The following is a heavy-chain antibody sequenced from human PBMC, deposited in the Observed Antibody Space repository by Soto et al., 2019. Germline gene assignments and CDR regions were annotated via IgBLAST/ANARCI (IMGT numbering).Heavy chain of an antibody. Sequence: SQTLSLTCVISGDSVSSNGACWNWIRQSPSRGLQWLGRIYYRSKWFHDYAASVESRMAINPDTSRNQFSLQLNYVTPEDTAVYYCARVHCSAGTCLDGLDFWGQGATVTVSS. J-gene: IGHJ6*02. CDR2: IYYRSKWFH. V-gene: IGHV6-1*01. D-gene: IGHD2-15*01. CDR1: GDSVSSNGAC. CDR3: ARVHCSAGTCLDGLDF.